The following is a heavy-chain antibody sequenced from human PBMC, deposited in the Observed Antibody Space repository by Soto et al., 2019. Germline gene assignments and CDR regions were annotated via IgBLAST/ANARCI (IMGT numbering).Heavy chain of an antibody. D-gene: IGHD4-17*01. CDR1: GFTFSSYG. CDR3: ARDYNGDYVGWFDP. J-gene: IGHJ5*02. CDR2: IWYDGSNK. Sequence: LRLSCAASGFTFSSYGMHWVRQAPGKGLEWVAVIWYDGSNKYYADSVKGRFTISRDNSKNTLYLQMNSLRAEDTAVYYCARDYNGDYVGWFDPGGQGTLVSVHS. V-gene: IGHV3-33*01.